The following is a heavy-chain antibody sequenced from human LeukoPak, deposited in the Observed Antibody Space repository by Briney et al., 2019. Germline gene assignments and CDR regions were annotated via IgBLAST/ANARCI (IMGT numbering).Heavy chain of an antibody. V-gene: IGHV4-34*01. CDR1: GVTFNGYY. Sequence: SETLSLTCAVYGVTFNGYYWIWIRQPPGKGREWFGEINHSGSTNYNPSLKSRVTISVDTFKNQSSLTLSSVTTANPAFYYVARGGGSTTTHLYYCMDVWGKGTTVTASS. CDR2: INHSGST. CDR3: ARGGGSTTTHLYYCMDV. J-gene: IGHJ6*03. D-gene: IGHD1-26*01.